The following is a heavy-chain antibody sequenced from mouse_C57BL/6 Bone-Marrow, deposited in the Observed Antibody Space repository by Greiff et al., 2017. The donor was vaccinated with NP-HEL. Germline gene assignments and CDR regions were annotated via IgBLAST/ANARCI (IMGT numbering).Heavy chain of an antibody. D-gene: IGHD2-2*01. CDR2: IRNKANNHAT. Sequence: EVQLVESGGGLVQPGGSMKLSCAASGFTFSDAWMDWVRQSPEKGLEWVAEIRNKANNHATCYAESVKGRFTISRDDSKSSVYLQMNSLRAEDTGIYYCTKWLGPHWYFDVWGTGTTVTVSS. CDR1: GFTFSDAW. V-gene: IGHV6-6*01. CDR3: TKWLGPHWYFDV. J-gene: IGHJ1*03.